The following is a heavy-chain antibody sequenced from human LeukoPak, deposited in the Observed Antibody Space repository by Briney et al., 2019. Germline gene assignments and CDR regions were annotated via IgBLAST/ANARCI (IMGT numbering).Heavy chain of an antibody. CDR1: GGTFSSYA. CDR2: IIPIFGTA. CDR3: ARRRSGWYYFDY. D-gene: IGHD6-19*01. Sequence: GASVRVSCKASGGTFSSYAISWVRQAPGRGLEWMGGIIPIFGTANYAQKFQGRVTITADESTSTAYMELSSLRSEDTAVYYCARRRSGWYYFDYWGQGTLVTVSS. J-gene: IGHJ4*02. V-gene: IGHV1-69*01.